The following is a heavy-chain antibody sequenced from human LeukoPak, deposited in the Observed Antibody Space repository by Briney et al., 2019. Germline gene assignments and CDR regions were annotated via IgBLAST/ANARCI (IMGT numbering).Heavy chain of an antibody. CDR1: GFTFSDYY. J-gene: IGHJ6*02. V-gene: IGHV3-11*01. CDR2: IRSSGSTI. CDR3: ARDSSTRYYYYGMDV. D-gene: IGHD2-2*01. Sequence: GGSLRLSCAASGFTFSDYYMSWIRQAPGKGLEWVSYIRSSGSTIYYADSVKGRFTSSRDNAKNSLYLQMNSLRAEDTAVYYCARDSSTRYYYYGMDVWGQGTTVTVSS.